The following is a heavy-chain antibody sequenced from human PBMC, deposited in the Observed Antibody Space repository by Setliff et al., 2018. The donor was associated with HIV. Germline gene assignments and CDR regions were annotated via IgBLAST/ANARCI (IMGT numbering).Heavy chain of an antibody. CDR1: GGPVSSRGHY. V-gene: IGHV4-39*07. D-gene: IGHD7-27*01. CDR2: IHYSGRT. Sequence: SETLSLTCSVSGGPVSSRGHYWGWIRQPPGNRLEWIGSIHYSGRTNYSPSLQSRVTMSVDLSKNEFSLKSNFVTAADTAVYFCARDYGGNWGSLDDAFEFWGPGTTVTVSS. CDR3: ARDYGGNWGSLDDAFEF. J-gene: IGHJ3*01.